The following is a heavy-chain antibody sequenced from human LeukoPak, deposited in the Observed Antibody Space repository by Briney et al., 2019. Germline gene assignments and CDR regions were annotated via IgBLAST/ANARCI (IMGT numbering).Heavy chain of an antibody. CDR2: VKEDGTTK. J-gene: IGHJ4*02. CDR1: GFSFTNYW. V-gene: IGHV3-7*01. CDR3: AKDPGQYSSGWYHPDY. Sequence: GGSLRLSCAASGFSFTNYWMSWVRQAPGKGLEWVANVKEDGTTKQYVDSVKGRFTISRDNAKNSLYLQMDSLRAEDTAVYYCAKDPGQYSSGWYHPDYWGQGTLVTVSS. D-gene: IGHD6-19*01.